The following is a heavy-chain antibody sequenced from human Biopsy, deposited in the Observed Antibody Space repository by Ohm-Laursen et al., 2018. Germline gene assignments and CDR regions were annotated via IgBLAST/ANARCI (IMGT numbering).Heavy chain of an antibody. V-gene: IGHV3-11*04. Sequence: SLRLSCTASGFTFGDYYMSWIRQAPGKGLEWLSYISGSGVTKMYADSVKGRFTVSRDNAKNSLYLQMSSLTVDDTAVYYCARDERWGQGTLVTVSS. CDR1: GFTFGDYY. CDR2: ISGSGVTK. J-gene: IGHJ4*02. D-gene: IGHD5-24*01. CDR3: ARDER.